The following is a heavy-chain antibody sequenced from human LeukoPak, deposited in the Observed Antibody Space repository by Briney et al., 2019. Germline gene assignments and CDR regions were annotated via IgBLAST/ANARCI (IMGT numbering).Heavy chain of an antibody. CDR2: IRYDGSNK. Sequence: GGSLRLSCAASGFTFSSYGMHWVRQAPGKGLEWVAFIRYDGSNKYYADSVKGRFTISRDNSKNTLYLQMNSLRSEDTAVYYCATNPERGVVTNDYWGQGTLVTVSS. CDR3: ATNPERGVVTNDY. V-gene: IGHV3-30*02. J-gene: IGHJ4*02. CDR1: GFTFSSYG. D-gene: IGHD3-3*01.